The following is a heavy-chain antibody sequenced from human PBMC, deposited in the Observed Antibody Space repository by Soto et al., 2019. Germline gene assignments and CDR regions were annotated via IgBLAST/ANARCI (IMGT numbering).Heavy chain of an antibody. J-gene: IGHJ3*02. Sequence: QVQLQQWGAGLLKPSETLSLTCAVYGGSFSGYYWNWIRQPPGKGLEWIGEINHSGSTNYNPSLKSRVTISVDTSKNQFSLKLSSVTAADTAVYYCARPRWCSGGSCADAFDIWGQGTMVTVSS. D-gene: IGHD2-15*01. V-gene: IGHV4-34*01. CDR3: ARPRWCSGGSCADAFDI. CDR2: INHSGST. CDR1: GGSFSGYY.